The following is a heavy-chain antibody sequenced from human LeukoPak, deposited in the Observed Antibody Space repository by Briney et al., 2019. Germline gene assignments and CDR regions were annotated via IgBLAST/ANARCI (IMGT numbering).Heavy chain of an antibody. J-gene: IGHJ5*02. D-gene: IGHD2-21*02. CDR1: GSTFSSYW. CDR2: IKQDGSEK. V-gene: IGHV3-7*01. CDR3: ARDRLKTYCGGDCYSFWFDP. Sequence: GGSLRLSCAASGSTFSSYWMSWVRQAPGKGLEWVANIKQDGSEKYYVDSVKGRFTTSRDNAKNSLYLQMNSLRAEDTAVYYCARDRLKTYCGGDCYSFWFDPWGQGTLVTVSS.